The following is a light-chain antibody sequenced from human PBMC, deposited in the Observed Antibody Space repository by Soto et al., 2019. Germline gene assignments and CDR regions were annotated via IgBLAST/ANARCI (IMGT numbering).Light chain of an antibody. V-gene: IGLV2-14*01. CDR1: GSDVGGYDY. CDR2: EVT. Sequence: QSALAQPASVSGSPGQSITISCTGTGSDVGGYDYVSWYQHHPGKAPKVMIYEVTNRPSGVSNRFSGSKSGNTASLTITGILAEDEADYYCSSYTSSSTYVFGTGTKV. J-gene: IGLJ1*01. CDR3: SSYTSSSTYV.